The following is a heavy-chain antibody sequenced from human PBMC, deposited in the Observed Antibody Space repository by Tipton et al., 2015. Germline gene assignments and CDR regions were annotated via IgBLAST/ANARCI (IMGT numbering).Heavy chain of an antibody. Sequence: SLRLSCAASGFTFSSWWMHWVRQAPGKGLVWVSRIASDGSTTDYADSVKGRFTVSRDNAKSTLYLQMNSLRVDDTAVYYCARFTYFDLWGRGTLVSVSS. CDR2: IASDGSTT. CDR3: ARFTYFDL. CDR1: GFTFSSWW. V-gene: IGHV3-74*01. J-gene: IGHJ2*01.